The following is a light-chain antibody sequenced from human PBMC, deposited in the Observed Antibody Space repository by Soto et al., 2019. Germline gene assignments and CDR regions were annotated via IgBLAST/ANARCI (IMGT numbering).Light chain of an antibody. V-gene: IGKV3D-15*01. CDR1: QSVSSK. Sequence: EIVMTQSPATLSVSPGERATLSCRASQSVSSKLAWYQQKPGQAPRLLIYDASTRATGIPARFSGSGSGTGFTLTISSLQSEDFVVYYCQQYNHWPLTFGGGTKVEIK. CDR2: DAS. J-gene: IGKJ4*01. CDR3: QQYNHWPLT.